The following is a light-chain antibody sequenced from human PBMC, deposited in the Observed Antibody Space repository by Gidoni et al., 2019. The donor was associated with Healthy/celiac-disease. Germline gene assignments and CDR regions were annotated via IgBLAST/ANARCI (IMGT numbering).Light chain of an antibody. CDR3: QQYYSYPPT. CDR2: AAS. CDR1: QVISSN. Sequence: AIRMTQSPSSFSASTGDRVTITCRASQVISSNLAWYQQKPGKAPKLLIYAASTLQSGVPSRFSGSGSGTDFTLTISCLQSEDFATYYCQQYYSYPPTFGQGTKVEIK. J-gene: IGKJ1*01. V-gene: IGKV1-8*01.